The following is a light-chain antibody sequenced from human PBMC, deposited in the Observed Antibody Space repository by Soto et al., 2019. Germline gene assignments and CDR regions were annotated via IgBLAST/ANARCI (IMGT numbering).Light chain of an antibody. CDR1: QSVRSRF. Sequence: EIVLTQSPGTLSLSPGERATLSCRASQSVRSRFLAWYQQKPGQAPSLLIYGASNRATGIPDRFSGSGYGTDFTLTISRLEPEDFAVYYCQQYGSSKITFGQGTRLEIK. CDR3: QQYGSSKIT. V-gene: IGKV3-20*01. J-gene: IGKJ5*01. CDR2: GAS.